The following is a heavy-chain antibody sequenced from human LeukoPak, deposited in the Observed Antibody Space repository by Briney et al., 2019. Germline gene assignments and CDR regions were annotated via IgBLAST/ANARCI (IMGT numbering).Heavy chain of an antibody. CDR2: INPDSGGT. CDR3: ARVGGGYCSGGSCPGYY. V-gene: IGHV1-2*02. J-gene: IGHJ4*02. CDR1: GYTFTGYY. Sequence: GASVKVSCKASGYTFTGYYMHWVRQAPGQGLEWMGWINPDSGGTNYAQKFQGRVTMTRDTSISTAYMELSRLRSDDTAVYYCARVGGGYCSGGSCPGYYWGQGTLVTVSS. D-gene: IGHD2-15*01.